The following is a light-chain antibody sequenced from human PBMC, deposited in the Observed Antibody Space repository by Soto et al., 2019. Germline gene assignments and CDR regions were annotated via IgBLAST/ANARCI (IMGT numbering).Light chain of an antibody. J-gene: IGKJ2*01. CDR3: QEYNSAN. V-gene: IGKV1-5*01. Sequence: DILMTQSPSTLSATVGDRVTITCRASQSISDWLAWYQQKPGKAPKLLIYDASTLQSGVPSRFSGSGSGTEFTLTISSLQPDDFATYYCQEYNSANFGQGTKLEIE. CDR1: QSISDW. CDR2: DAS.